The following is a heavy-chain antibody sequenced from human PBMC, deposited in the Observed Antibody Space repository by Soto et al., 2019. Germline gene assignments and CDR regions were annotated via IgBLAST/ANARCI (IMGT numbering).Heavy chain of an antibody. CDR2: ISAYNGNT. CDR3: ARDLWEIAAAGIKYYYGMDV. V-gene: IGHV1-18*04. J-gene: IGHJ6*02. CDR1: GYTFTSYG. Sequence: ASVEVSCKASGYTFTSYGISWVRQAPGQGLEWMGWISAYNGNTNYAQKLQGRVTMTTDTSTSTAYMELRSLRSDDTAVYYCARDLWEIAAAGIKYYYGMDVWGQGTTVTVSS. D-gene: IGHD6-13*01.